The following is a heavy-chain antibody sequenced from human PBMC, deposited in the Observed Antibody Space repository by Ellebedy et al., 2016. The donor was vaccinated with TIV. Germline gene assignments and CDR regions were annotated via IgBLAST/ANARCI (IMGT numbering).Heavy chain of an antibody. J-gene: IGHJ2*01. D-gene: IGHD3-22*01. CDR3: ARHRRNYYYSSGFPWYFDL. CDR1: GGSISSSSYY. V-gene: IGHV4-39*01. Sequence: MPSETLSLTCTVSGGSISSSSYYWGWIRQPPGKGLEWIGSIYYSGSTYYNPSLKSRVTISVDTSKNQFSLKLSSVTAADTAVDYCARHRRNYYYSSGFPWYFDLWGRGTLVTVSS. CDR2: IYYSGST.